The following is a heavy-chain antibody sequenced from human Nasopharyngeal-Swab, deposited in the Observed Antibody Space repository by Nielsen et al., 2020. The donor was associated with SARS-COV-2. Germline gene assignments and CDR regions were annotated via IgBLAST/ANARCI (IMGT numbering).Heavy chain of an antibody. J-gene: IGHJ3*02. CDR1: GGSISSYY. CDR3: ARGSFWYDSSGYPAEGDAFDI. V-gene: IGHV4-59*01. CDR2: IYYSGST. Sequence: SETLSLTCTVSGGSISSYYWSWIRQLPGKGLGWFGYIYYSGSTHYNPSLKSRVTISVDTSKNQFSLKLSSVTAADTAVYYCARGSFWYDSSGYPAEGDAFDIWGQGTMVTVSS. D-gene: IGHD3-22*01.